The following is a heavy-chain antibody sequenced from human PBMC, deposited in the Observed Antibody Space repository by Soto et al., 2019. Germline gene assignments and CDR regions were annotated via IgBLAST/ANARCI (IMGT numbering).Heavy chain of an antibody. CDR3: ITAPLR. CDR1: GLSFSNAW. V-gene: IGHV3-15*01. Sequence: GGSLRLSCAASGLSFSNAWMTWVRQAPGKGLERVGLIRSQGDGGTADYAAPVRGRFTISRDDSQNLVFLHMDNLQPEDTAVYYCITAPLRWGQGTLVTVSS. J-gene: IGHJ4*02. CDR2: IRSQGDGGTA.